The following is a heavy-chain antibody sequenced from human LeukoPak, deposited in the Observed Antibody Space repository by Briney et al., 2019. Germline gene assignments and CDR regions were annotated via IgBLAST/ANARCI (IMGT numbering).Heavy chain of an antibody. CDR3: ARAEWLVLSFDY. CDR2: ISGSGGST. Sequence: GGSLRLSCAASGFTFSSYAMSWVRQAPGKGLEWVSAISGSGGSTYYADSVKGRFTVSRDDPHNTLYLQMNSLRAEDTAVYYCARAEWLVLSFDYWGQGTLVTVSS. CDR1: GFTFSSYA. V-gene: IGHV3-23*01. D-gene: IGHD6-19*01. J-gene: IGHJ4*02.